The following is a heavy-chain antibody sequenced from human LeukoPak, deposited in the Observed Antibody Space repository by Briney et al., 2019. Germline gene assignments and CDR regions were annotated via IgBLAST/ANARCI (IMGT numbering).Heavy chain of an antibody. J-gene: IGHJ5*02. Sequence: SETLSLTCTVSGGSISSYYWSWIRQPPGKGLEWIGYIYYSGSTNYNPSLKSRVTISVDTSKNQFSLKLSSVTAADTAVYYCARGTDFLEGAGRFDPWGQGTLVIVSS. CDR1: GGSISSYY. CDR3: ARGTDFLEGAGRFDP. D-gene: IGHD3-3*01. V-gene: IGHV4-59*01. CDR2: IYYSGST.